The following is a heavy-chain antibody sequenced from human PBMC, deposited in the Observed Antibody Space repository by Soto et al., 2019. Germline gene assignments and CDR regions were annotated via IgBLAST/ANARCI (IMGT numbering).Heavy chain of an antibody. CDR3: AREGESSGWYYFDY. V-gene: IGHV1-24*01. CDR1: GYTLTELS. Sequence: ASVTVSCKFSGYTLTELSMPCLRQASGKGLERMGIIHPSGDITSYAQMFQGRVTTTQDTSTNTVYMELSRLRYKGTDVFCCAREGESSGWYYFDYWGQGILLTVSS. CDR2: IHPSGDIT. J-gene: IGHJ4*02. D-gene: IGHD6-19*01.